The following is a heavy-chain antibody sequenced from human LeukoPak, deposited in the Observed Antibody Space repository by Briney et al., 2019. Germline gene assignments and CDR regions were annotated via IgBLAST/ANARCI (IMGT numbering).Heavy chain of an antibody. CDR3: ARIDPDCGGDCYPFDY. CDR1: GGSISSYY. CDR2: IYYSGST. D-gene: IGHD2-21*02. J-gene: IGHJ4*02. Sequence: PSETLSLTCSVSGGSISSYYWSWIRQPPGKGLAWIGYIYYSGSTNYNPSLKSRVTISVDTSKNQFSLKLSSVTAAAPSVYYCARIDPDCGGDCYPFDYWGQGTLVTVSS. V-gene: IGHV4-59*01.